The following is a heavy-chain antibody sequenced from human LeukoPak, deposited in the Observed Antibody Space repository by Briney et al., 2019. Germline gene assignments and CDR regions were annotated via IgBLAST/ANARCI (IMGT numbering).Heavy chain of an antibody. Sequence: APVKVSCKASGYTFTGYDINWVRQATGQGLEWMGWMNPNSGNTGYAQKFQGRVTMTRNSSITTAYMELSSLRSEDTAVYYCARRHGRCSDGSCYYPDYWGQGTLVTVSS. V-gene: IGHV1-8*01. D-gene: IGHD2-15*01. CDR2: MNPNSGNT. J-gene: IGHJ4*02. CDR1: GYTFTGYD. CDR3: ARRHGRCSDGSCYYPDY.